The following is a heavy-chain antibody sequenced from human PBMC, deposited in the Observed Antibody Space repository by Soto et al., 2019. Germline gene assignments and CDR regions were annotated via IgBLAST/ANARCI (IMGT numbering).Heavy chain of an antibody. V-gene: IGHV4-31*03. Sequence: SETLSLTCTVSGGSISSGGYYWSWIRQHPGKGLEWIGYIYHSGSTYYNPSLKSRVTISVDTSKNQFSLKLSSVTAADTAVYYCARVKKYWDSSGNWFDPWGQGTLVTVS. J-gene: IGHJ5*02. CDR2: IYHSGST. CDR3: ARVKKYWDSSGNWFDP. D-gene: IGHD3-22*01. CDR1: GGSISSGGYY.